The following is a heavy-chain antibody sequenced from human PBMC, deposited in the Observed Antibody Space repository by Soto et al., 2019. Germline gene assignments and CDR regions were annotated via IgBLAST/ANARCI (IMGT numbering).Heavy chain of an antibody. J-gene: IGHJ6*04. CDR1: GFTFSSYS. D-gene: IGHD2-15*01. Sequence: PGGSLRLSCAASGFTFSSYSMNWVRQAPGKGLEWVSSISSSSSYIYYADSVKGRFTISRDNAKNSLYLQMNSLRAEDTAVYYCARDDVRCDGGRCYGIPLDGWGKGTTVTVSS. CDR3: ARDDVRCDGGRCYGIPLDG. CDR2: ISSSSSYI. V-gene: IGHV3-21*01.